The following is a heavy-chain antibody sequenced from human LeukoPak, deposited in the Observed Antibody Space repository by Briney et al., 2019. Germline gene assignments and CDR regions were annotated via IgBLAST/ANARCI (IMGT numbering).Heavy chain of an antibody. CDR1: GGSFSGYY. D-gene: IGHD3-10*01. J-gene: IGHJ4*02. Sequence: SETLSLTCAVYGGSFSGYYWRWIRQPPGKGLEWIGEINHSGSTNYNPSLKSRVTISVDTSKNQFSLKLSSVTAADTAVYYCARQPAWNYYGSGSFDFDYWGQGTLVTVSS. CDR2: INHSGST. V-gene: IGHV4-34*01. CDR3: ARQPAWNYYGSGSFDFDY.